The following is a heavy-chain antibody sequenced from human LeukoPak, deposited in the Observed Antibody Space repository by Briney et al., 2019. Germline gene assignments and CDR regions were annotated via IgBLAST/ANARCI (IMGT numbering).Heavy chain of an antibody. J-gene: IGHJ4*02. D-gene: IGHD6-13*01. CDR1: GYGFTSYW. V-gene: IGHV5-51*01. CDR2: IYPGDSDT. CDR3: ARRARIAAAGIYFDY. Sequence: GEPLKISCKGSGYGFTSYWIGWVRQMPGKGLEWMGIIYPGDSDTRYSPSFQGQVTISADKSISTAYLQWSSLKASDTAMYYCARRARIAAAGIYFDYWGQGTLVTVSS.